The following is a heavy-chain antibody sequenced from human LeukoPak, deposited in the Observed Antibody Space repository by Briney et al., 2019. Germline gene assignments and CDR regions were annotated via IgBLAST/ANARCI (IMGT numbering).Heavy chain of an antibody. CDR3: YNTGWYVAGQDEFAM. D-gene: IGHD6-19*01. CDR1: GGSISSYNFH. V-gene: IGHV4-39*01. J-gene: IGHJ3*01. CDR2: ISYDAST. Sequence: PSETLSLTCTVSGGSISSYNFHWGWIRQTPGKGLEWIGSISYDASTYYNPTLKSRITIFVDTSQNHFYLQLRSATATATALCYCYNTGWYVAGQDEFAMWGQGTMVTVSS.